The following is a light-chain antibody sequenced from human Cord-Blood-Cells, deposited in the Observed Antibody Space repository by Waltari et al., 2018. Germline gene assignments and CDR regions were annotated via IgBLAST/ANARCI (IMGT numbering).Light chain of an antibody. Sequence: QSVLTQPPSVSGAPGQRVTISCTGSSSNIGAGYDVHWYQQLPGTAPKLLIYGNSHRPSGVPYRFSGSKSCTSASLAITGLQAEDEADYYCQSYDSSLIWVFGGGTKLTVL. V-gene: IGLV1-40*01. CDR2: GNS. CDR1: SSNIGAGYD. CDR3: QSYDSSLIWV. J-gene: IGLJ3*02.